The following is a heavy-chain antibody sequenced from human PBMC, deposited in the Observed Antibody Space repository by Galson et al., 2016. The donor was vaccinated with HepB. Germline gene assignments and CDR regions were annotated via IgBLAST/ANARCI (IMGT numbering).Heavy chain of an antibody. CDR1: GYSFTTYW. Sequence: QSGAEVKKPGESLKISCKGFGYSFTTYWIAWVRQMPGKGLEWMGIIYPGDSDTRYSPSFQGQVTISADKSINTAYLQWSSLKASDTATYYCARKLPDSWAWFDPWGQGTLVTVSS. V-gene: IGHV5-51*01. J-gene: IGHJ5*02. CDR3: ARKLPDSWAWFDP. CDR2: IYPGDSDT. D-gene: IGHD3-3*01.